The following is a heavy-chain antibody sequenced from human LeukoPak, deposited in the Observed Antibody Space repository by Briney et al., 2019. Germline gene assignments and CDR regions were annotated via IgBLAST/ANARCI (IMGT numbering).Heavy chain of an antibody. V-gene: IGHV3-30*04. Sequence: GGSLRLSCAASGFTFSSYAMHWVRQAPGKGLEWVAVISYDGSNKYYADSVKGRFTISRDNSKNTLYLQMNSLRAEDTAVYYCARVGSLSGSGSYTPPYHWGQGTLVTVSS. CDR2: ISYDGSNK. J-gene: IGHJ5*02. D-gene: IGHD3-10*01. CDR3: ARVGSLSGSGSYTPPYH. CDR1: GFTFSSYA.